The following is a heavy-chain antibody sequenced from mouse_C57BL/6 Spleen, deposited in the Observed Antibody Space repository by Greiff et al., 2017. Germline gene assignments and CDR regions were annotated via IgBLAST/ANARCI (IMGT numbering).Heavy chain of an antibody. CDR1: GYAFSSSW. Sequence: VMLVESGPELVKPGASVKISCKASGYAFSSSWMNWVKQRPGKGLEWIGRIYPGDGDTNYNGKFKGKATLTADKSSSTAYMQLSSLTSEDSAVYFCARHYYGSRGYAMDYWGQGTSVTVSS. J-gene: IGHJ4*01. CDR2: IYPGDGDT. V-gene: IGHV1-82*01. CDR3: ARHYYGSRGYAMDY. D-gene: IGHD1-1*01.